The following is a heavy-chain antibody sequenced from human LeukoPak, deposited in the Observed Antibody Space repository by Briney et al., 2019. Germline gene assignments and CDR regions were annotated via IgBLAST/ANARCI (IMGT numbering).Heavy chain of an antibody. CDR1: GFDVNDNF. V-gene: IGHV3-53*01. J-gene: IGHJ4*02. CDR2: IYASGGA. CDR3: VRRHDY. Sequence: GGSLRLSCVASGFDVNDNFMLWIRQTPGQGLEWISIIYASGGAFHTESVKGRFSAFRDTSKNTIFLQMNNLRAADTAMYYCVRRHDYWGQGTLVTVSS.